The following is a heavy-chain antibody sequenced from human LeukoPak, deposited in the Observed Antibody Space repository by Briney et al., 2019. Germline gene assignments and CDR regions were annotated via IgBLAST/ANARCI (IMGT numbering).Heavy chain of an antibody. CDR2: INAGSGNT. CDR1: GYTFTSYA. J-gene: IGHJ4*02. CDR3: ARDRSYYDILTGDKHFDY. Sequence: ASVKVSCKASGYTFTSYAMHWVRQAPGQRLEWMGWINAGSGNTKYSQKFQGRVTITRDTSASTAYLELSSLRSEDTAVYYCARDRSYYDILTGDKHFDYWGQGTLVTVSS. V-gene: IGHV1-3*01. D-gene: IGHD3-9*01.